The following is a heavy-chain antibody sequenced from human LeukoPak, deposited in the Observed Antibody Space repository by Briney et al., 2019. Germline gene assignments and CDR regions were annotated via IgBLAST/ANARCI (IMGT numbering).Heavy chain of an antibody. V-gene: IGHV4-34*01. D-gene: IGHD3-22*01. Sequence: PSETLSLTCAVYGGSFSGYYWSWIRQPPGKGLEWIGEINHSGSTNYNPSLKSRVTISVDTSKNQFSLKLSSVTAADTAVYYCARALYDSSGYPFDYWGQGTLVTVSS. CDR2: INHSGST. J-gene: IGHJ4*02. CDR3: ARALYDSSGYPFDY. CDR1: GGSFSGYY.